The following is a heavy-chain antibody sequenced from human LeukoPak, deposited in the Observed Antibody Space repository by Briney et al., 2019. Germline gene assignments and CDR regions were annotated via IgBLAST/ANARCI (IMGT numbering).Heavy chain of an antibody. CDR2: IYYSWNT. CDR3: AGETGSGLFILP. J-gene: IGHJ4*02. Sequence: SETLSLTCTVSGVSISSSNSYWGWIRQPPGKGLEWIGSIYYSWNTYYNASLKSQVSISIDTSKNQFSLRLTSVTAADTAVYYCAGETGSGLFILPGGQGTLVTVSS. V-gene: IGHV4-39*02. CDR1: GVSISSSNSY. D-gene: IGHD3/OR15-3a*01.